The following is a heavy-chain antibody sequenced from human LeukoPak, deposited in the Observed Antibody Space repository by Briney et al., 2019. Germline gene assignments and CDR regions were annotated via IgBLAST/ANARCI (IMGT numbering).Heavy chain of an antibody. CDR2: IWYDGSNK. J-gene: IGHJ6*02. CDR1: GFTFSSYD. Sequence: GRSLRLSCAASGFTFSSYDMHWVRHAPGKGLEWVAVIWYDGSNKYFADSVKGRFTISRDNSKNTLYLQMSSLRAEDTAMYYCARVDCSRASCWDYYYTMDVWGQGTTVTVSS. V-gene: IGHV3-33*01. D-gene: IGHD2-2*01. CDR3: ARVDCSRASCWDYYYTMDV.